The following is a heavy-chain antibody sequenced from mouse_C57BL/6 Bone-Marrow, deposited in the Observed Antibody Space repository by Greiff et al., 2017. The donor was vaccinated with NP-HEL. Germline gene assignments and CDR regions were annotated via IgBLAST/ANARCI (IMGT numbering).Heavy chain of an antibody. D-gene: IGHD1-1*01. Sequence: VQVVESDAELVKPGASVKISCKVSGYTFTDHTIHWMKQRPEQGLEWIGYIYPRDGSTKYNEKFKGKATLTADKSSSTAYMQLNSLTSEDSAVYFCARWNNYYGSSLEVWGTGTTVTVSS. CDR3: ARWNNYYGSSLEV. CDR2: IYPRDGST. CDR1: GYTFTDHT. V-gene: IGHV1-78*01. J-gene: IGHJ1*03.